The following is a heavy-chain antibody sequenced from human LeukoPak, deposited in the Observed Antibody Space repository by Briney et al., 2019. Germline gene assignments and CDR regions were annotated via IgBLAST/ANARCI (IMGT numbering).Heavy chain of an antibody. CDR2: IHSDGTT. CDR1: GGSLTNYY. CDR3: ARLNFRGGEALHFDS. J-gene: IGHJ4*02. V-gene: IGHV4-4*09. D-gene: IGHD3-16*01. Sequence: SETLSLTCSVSGGSLTNYYWGRIRQPPGKGLEFIGYIHSDGTTNYDSSLQSRVAISLDTSKIQFSLRLYSVTAADTALYFCARLNFRGGEALHFDSWGQGTLVTVSS.